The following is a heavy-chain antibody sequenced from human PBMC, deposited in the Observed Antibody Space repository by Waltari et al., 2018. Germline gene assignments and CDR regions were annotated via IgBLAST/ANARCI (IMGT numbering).Heavy chain of an antibody. Sequence: EVQLVESGGGLVQPGGSLRLSCAASGFTFSSYWMSWVRQAPGKGREWVANIKQDGSEKYYVDSVKGRFTISRDNAKNSLYLQMNSLRAEDTAVYYCARVVIAAAGTFNYYYYMDVWGKGTTVTVSS. D-gene: IGHD6-13*01. J-gene: IGHJ6*03. CDR1: GFTFSSYW. CDR2: IKQDGSEK. V-gene: IGHV3-7*01. CDR3: ARVVIAAAGTFNYYYYMDV.